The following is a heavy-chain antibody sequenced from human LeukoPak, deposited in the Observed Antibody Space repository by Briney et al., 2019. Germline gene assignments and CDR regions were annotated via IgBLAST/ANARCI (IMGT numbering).Heavy chain of an antibody. CDR2: IYHSGST. J-gene: IGHJ4*02. CDR1: GYSISSAYY. Sequence: PSETLSLTCTVSGYSISSAYYWGWIRQPPGKGLEWIGSIYHSGSTYYNPSLKSRVTISVDTSKNQFSLKLSSVTAADTAVYYCARRPGGYKGFGEYYFDYWGQGTLVTVSS. V-gene: IGHV4-38-2*02. D-gene: IGHD5-24*01. CDR3: ARRPGGYKGFGEYYFDY.